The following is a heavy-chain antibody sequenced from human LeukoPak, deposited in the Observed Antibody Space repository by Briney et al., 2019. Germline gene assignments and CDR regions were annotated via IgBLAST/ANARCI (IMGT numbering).Heavy chain of an antibody. Sequence: GGSLRLSCAASGFTFSSYGMHWVRQAPGKRLEWVAVISYDGSNKYYADSVKGRFTISRDNSKNTLYLQMNSLRAEDTAVYYCAKWDGSGSYYYGMDVWGKGTTVTVSS. V-gene: IGHV3-30*18. CDR1: GFTFSSYG. D-gene: IGHD3-10*01. CDR3: AKWDGSGSYYYGMDV. CDR2: ISYDGSNK. J-gene: IGHJ6*04.